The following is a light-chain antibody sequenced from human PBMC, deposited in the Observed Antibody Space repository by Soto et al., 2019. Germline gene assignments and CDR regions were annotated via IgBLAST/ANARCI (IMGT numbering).Light chain of an antibody. CDR2: GAS. V-gene: IGKV3-20*01. J-gene: IGKJ5*01. Sequence: EIVLTQSPGTLSLSPGERATLSCRASQSVDSSYLAWYQQKPGQAPRLLIFGASSRATGISDRFSGSGSGADFTLTIRRLEPEDFAVYYCQQYGSSPITFGQGTRLEI. CDR3: QQYGSSPIT. CDR1: QSVDSSY.